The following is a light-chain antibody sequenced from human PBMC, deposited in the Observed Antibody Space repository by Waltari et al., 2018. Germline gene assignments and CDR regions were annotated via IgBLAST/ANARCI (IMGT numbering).Light chain of an antibody. V-gene: IGKV1-8*01. Sequence: AIRITQSPSALSASTGDRVTITCRARQGISSYLAWYQQKQGKAPKFRVYAASTLQSGVPSRFSGSGSGTDFTLTISCLQSEDFASYYCQQYYSHPPTFGQGTKVENK. CDR1: QGISSY. CDR3: QQYYSHPPT. CDR2: AAS. J-gene: IGKJ1*01.